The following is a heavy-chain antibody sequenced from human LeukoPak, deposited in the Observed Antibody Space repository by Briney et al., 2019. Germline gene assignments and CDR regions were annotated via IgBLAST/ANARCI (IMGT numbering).Heavy chain of an antibody. D-gene: IGHD3-10*01. CDR2: IKSKTDGGTT. CDR1: GFTFSNAW. V-gene: IGHV3-15*01. J-gene: IGHJ4*02. CDR3: TVMVGSGSYYFDY. Sequence: GGSLRLSCAASGFTFSNAWMSWVRQAPGKGLEWVGRIKSKTDGGTTDYAAPVKGRFTISRDDSKNTLYLQMNSLKTEDTAVYYCTVMVGSGSYYFDYWGQGTLVTVSP.